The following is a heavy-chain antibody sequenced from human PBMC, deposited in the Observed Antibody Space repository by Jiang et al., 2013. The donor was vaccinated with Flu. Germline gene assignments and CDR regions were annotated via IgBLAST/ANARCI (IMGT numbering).Heavy chain of an antibody. CDR2: IWFDGSKE. J-gene: IGHJ6*02. V-gene: IGHV3-33*01. CDR1: GFTLTQYA. CDR3: ARDFAYCGPDCQLETSYTRGRG. Sequence: VQLVESGGGVVQPGRSLRLSCEVSGFTLTQYAMHWVRQSPGKGLEWVALIWFDGSKESYADSVKGRFTISRDTSKNTVYLQMNSLRGEDTAVYYCARDFAYCGPDCQLETSYTRGRGRGRGTTVTVSS. D-gene: IGHD2-21*02.